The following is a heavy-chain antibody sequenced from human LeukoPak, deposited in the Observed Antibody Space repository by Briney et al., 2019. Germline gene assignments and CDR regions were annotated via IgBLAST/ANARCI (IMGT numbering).Heavy chain of an antibody. CDR1: GDSISSYY. CDR2: IYYIGST. Sequence: SETLSLTCTGAGDSISSYYWSWIRQPPGKGLEWIGYIYYIGSTSYNPSLKSRVTISVDTSKNQFSLKLSSVTAADTAVYYCARDYAFDIWGQGTMVTVSS. V-gene: IGHV4-59*01. J-gene: IGHJ3*02. CDR3: ARDYAFDI.